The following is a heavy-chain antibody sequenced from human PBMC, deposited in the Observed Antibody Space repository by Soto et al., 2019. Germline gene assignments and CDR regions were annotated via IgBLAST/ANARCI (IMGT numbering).Heavy chain of an antibody. V-gene: IGHV4-59*01. CDR2: IYYSGST. J-gene: IGHJ6*02. D-gene: IGHD4-17*01. CDR3: ARDTRVTTVVTRFYYYYGMDV. CDR1: GGSISSYY. Sequence: PSETLSLTCTVSGGSISSYYWSWIRQPPGKGLEWIGYIYYSGSTNYNPSLKSRVTISVDTSKNQFSLKLSSATAADTAVYYCARDTRVTTVVTRFYYYYGMDVWGQGTTVTVSS.